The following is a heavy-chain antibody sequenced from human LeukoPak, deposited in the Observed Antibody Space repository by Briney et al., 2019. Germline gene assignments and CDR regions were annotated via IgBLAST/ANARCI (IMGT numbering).Heavy chain of an antibody. J-gene: IGHJ5*02. CDR2: MYAGGTT. CDR3: ARGSGSGWPLDR. CDR1: GVIVSRNF. V-gene: IGHV3-53*01. D-gene: IGHD6-19*01. Sequence: QSGGSLRLSCAASGVIVSRNFMSWVRQAPGKGLQRVAIMYAGGTTDYSDSVRGRFHISRDSSNNTLSLQINSLRAEDTAVYYCARGSGSGWPLDRWGQGALVTVSS.